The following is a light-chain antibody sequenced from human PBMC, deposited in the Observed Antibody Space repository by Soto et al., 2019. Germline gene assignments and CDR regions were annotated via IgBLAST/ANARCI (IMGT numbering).Light chain of an antibody. J-gene: IGLJ2*01. V-gene: IGLV2-23*01. CDR3: CSYAGHSTVT. Sequence: QSVLTQPASVSGSPGQSITISCTGTSPNVGVYELVSWYQQHPGKSPKLIIYEGSKRPSGVSNRVSGFKSGNTASLTISGLQAEDEDDYHCCSYAGHSTVTFGGGTKLTVL. CDR2: EGS. CDR1: SPNVGVYEL.